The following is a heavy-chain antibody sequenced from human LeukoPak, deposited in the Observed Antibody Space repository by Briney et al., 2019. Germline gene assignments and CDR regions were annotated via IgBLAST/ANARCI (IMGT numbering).Heavy chain of an antibody. D-gene: IGHD6-25*01. Sequence: SETLSLTCAVDGGSFSGYYWSWIRQSPGKGLEWIGEIIHSGNTNFNPSLKSRVTLSVDTSKNQFSLKLRSVTAADTAVYYCARVAGYLPTRWFDPWGQGTHVTVSS. CDR3: ARVAGYLPTRWFDP. CDR2: IIHSGNT. J-gene: IGHJ5*02. V-gene: IGHV4-34*12. CDR1: GGSFSGYY.